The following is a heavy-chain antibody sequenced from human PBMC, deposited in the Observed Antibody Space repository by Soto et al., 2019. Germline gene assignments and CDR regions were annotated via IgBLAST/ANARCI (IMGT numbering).Heavy chain of an antibody. CDR3: AHGAGFQGNWKGGYFAF. CDR1: GFSLSTNGVG. J-gene: IGHJ4*02. CDR2: IYWDDDK. V-gene: IGHV2-5*02. D-gene: IGHD1-1*01. Sequence: QITLKESGPTRVRPTQTLTLTCTFSGFSLSTNGVGLGWIRQSPGKALERLALIYWDDDKRYSPSLKSRLTTTKNPPTNGVAFKMTKMDPVDTATYFGAHGAGFQGNWKGGYFAFGGEGALVTVSS.